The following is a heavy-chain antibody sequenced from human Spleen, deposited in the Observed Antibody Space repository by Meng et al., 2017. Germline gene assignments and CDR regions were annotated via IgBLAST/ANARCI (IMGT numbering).Heavy chain of an antibody. Sequence: GESLKISCEASGFTFNTYTMNWVRQAPGKGLEWVSSISSSSTYIYYADSVKGRFTISRDNAKNSLYLQMNSLRAEDTAVYYCARVVGYAKQYYFDSWGQGTLVTVSS. CDR2: ISSSSTYI. J-gene: IGHJ4*02. CDR1: GFTFNTYT. V-gene: IGHV3-21*01. CDR3: ARVVGYAKQYYFDS. D-gene: IGHD5-12*01.